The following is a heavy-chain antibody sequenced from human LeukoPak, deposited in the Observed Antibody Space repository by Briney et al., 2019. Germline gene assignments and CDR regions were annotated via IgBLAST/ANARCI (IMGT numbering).Heavy chain of an antibody. CDR1: AGSISSYY. CDR2: INHSGST. V-gene: IGHV4-34*01. CDR3: ARGPRFDP. J-gene: IGHJ5*02. Sequence: SETLSLTCTVSAGSISSYYWSWIRQPPGKGLEWIGEINHSGSTNYNPSLKSRVTISVDTSKNQFSLKLSSVTAADTAVYYCARGPRFDPWGQGTLVTVSS.